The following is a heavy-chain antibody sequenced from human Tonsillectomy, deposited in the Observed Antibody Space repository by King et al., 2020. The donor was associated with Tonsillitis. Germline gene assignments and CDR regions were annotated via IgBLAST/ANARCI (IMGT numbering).Heavy chain of an antibody. D-gene: IGHD3-22*01. V-gene: IGHV5-51*01. CDR1: GYSFTSYW. Sequence: VQLVESGAEVKKPGESLKISCKGSGYSFTSYWIGWVRQMPGKGLEWMGIIYPGDSDTRYSPSFLGQVTISADKSISTAYLQWSSLQASDTAMYYCARRRRYYYDSSGYSLDDYWGQGTLVTVSS. CDR2: IYPGDSDT. CDR3: ARRRRYYYDSSGYSLDDY. J-gene: IGHJ4*02.